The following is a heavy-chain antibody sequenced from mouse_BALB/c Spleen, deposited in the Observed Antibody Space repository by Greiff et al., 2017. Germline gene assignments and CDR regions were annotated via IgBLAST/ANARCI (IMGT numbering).Heavy chain of an antibody. J-gene: IGHJ4*01. CDR3: ARSYYARYYYAMDY. D-gene: IGHD2-1*01. Sequence: VHLVESGAELAKPGASVKMSCKASGYTFTSYWMHWVKQRPGQGLEWIGYINPSTGYTEYNQKFKDKATLTADKSSSTAYMQLSSLTSEDSAVYYCARSYYARYYYAMDYWGQGTSVTVSS. V-gene: IGHV1-7*01. CDR2: INPSTGYT. CDR1: GYTFTSYW.